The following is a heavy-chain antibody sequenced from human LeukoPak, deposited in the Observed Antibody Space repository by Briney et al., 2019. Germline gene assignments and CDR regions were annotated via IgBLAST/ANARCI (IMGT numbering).Heavy chain of an antibody. Sequence: PSETLSLTCTVSGGSISSYYWSWIRQPAGKGLEWIGRIYTSGSTNYNPSLKSRVTMSVDTSKNRFSLKLSSVTAADTAVYYCARAKGRLVQGYFDYWGQGTLVTVSS. J-gene: IGHJ4*02. V-gene: IGHV4-4*07. CDR1: GGSISSYY. D-gene: IGHD6-19*01. CDR3: ARAKGRLVQGYFDY. CDR2: IYTSGST.